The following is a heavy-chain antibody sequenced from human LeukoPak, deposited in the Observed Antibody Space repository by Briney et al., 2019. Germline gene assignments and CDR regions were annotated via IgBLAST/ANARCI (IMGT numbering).Heavy chain of an antibody. D-gene: IGHD2-8*01. Sequence: PGGSLRLSCAASGFTFSSYAMSWVRQAPGKGLEWVSAVSGSGGSTYYADSVKGRFTISRDNSKNTLYLQMNSLRAEDTAVYYCAKGSLRPNWFDPWGQGTLVTVSS. CDR1: GFTFSSYA. CDR3: AKGSLRPNWFDP. J-gene: IGHJ5*02. CDR2: VSGSGGST. V-gene: IGHV3-23*01.